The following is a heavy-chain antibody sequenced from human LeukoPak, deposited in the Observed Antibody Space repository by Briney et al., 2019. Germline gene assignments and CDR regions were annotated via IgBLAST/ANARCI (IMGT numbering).Heavy chain of an antibody. J-gene: IGHJ6*02. CDR2: IIPILGIA. V-gene: IGHV1-69*04. CDR1: GGTFSSYA. CDR3: ARGRYCSGGSCFRPYYYYYGMDV. Sequence: GSSVKVSCKASGGTFSSYAISWVRQAPGQGLEWMGGIIPILGIANYAQKFQGRVTITADKSTSTAYMELSSLRSEDTAVYYCARGRYCSGGSCFRPYYYYYGMDVWGQGTTVTVSS. D-gene: IGHD2-15*01.